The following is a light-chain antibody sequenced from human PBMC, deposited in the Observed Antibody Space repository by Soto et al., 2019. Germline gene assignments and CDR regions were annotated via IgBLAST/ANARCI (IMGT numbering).Light chain of an antibody. Sequence: DIQMTQSPSTLSASVGDRVTITCRASQSIVRWMAWYQQKPGKAPKLLIYDASSLETGVPSRFSGSRSGTEFTLTISSLQPDDFATYYCKHYHSYSWTFGQGTKVDIK. CDR2: DAS. J-gene: IGKJ1*01. CDR3: KHYHSYSWT. V-gene: IGKV1-5*01. CDR1: QSIVRW.